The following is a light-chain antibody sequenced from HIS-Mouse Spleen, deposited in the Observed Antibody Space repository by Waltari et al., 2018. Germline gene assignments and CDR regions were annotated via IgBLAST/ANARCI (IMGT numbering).Light chain of an antibody. CDR2: EGS. CDR1: SSDVGSYNL. V-gene: IGLV2-23*01. J-gene: IGLJ2*01. Sequence: QSALTQPASVSGSPGQSITTSCTGTSSDVGSYNLFSWYQQHPGKAPKLMIYEGSTRPSGVSNRFSGSKSGNTASLTISGLQAEDEADYYCCSYAGSSTVVFGGGTKLTVL. CDR3: CSYAGSSTVV.